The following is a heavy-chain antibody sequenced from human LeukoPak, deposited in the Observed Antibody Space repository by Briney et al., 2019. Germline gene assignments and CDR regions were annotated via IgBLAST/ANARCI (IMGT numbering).Heavy chain of an antibody. CDR3: ARDGGGYSGRPHYFDY. CDR1: GFTFSSYE. D-gene: IGHD5-12*01. J-gene: IGHJ4*02. Sequence: GGSLRLSCAASGFTFSSYEMNWVRQAPGKGLEWVSYISSSGSTIYYADSVKGRFTISRDNAKNSLYLQVNSLRAEDTAVYYCARDGGGYSGRPHYFDYWGQGTLVTVSS. V-gene: IGHV3-48*03. CDR2: ISSSGSTI.